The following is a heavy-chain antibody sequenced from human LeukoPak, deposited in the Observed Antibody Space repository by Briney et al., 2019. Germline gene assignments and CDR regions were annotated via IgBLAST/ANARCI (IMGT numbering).Heavy chain of an antibody. CDR2: INPNNGAT. CDR3: ARGEGKRYFDWFFS. D-gene: IGHD3-9*01. J-gene: IGHJ5*01. V-gene: IGHV1-2*02. Sequence: ASVKVSCKASGDLFTGYHMHWVRQAPGQGLEWMGWINPNNGATDFAQKFQGRVTMTRDTSISTAYMELSRLRSDDTAVYFCARGEGKRYFDWFFSWGQGTLVTVSS. CDR1: GDLFTGYH.